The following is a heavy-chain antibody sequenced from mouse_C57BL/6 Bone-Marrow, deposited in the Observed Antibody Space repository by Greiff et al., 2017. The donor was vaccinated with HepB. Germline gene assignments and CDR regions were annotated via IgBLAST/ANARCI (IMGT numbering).Heavy chain of an antibody. Sequence: VQGVESGGGLVKPGGSLKLSCAASGFTFSSYAMSWVRQTPEKRLEWVATISDGGSYTYYPDNVKGRFTISRDNAKNNLYLQMSHLKSEDTAMYYCARGHYGSSSYYYAMDYWGQGTSVTVSS. CDR2: ISDGGSYT. D-gene: IGHD1-1*01. CDR1: GFTFSSYA. J-gene: IGHJ4*01. V-gene: IGHV5-4*01. CDR3: ARGHYGSSSYYYAMDY.